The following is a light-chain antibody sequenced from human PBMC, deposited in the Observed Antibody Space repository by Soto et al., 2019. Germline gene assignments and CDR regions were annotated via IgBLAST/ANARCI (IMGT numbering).Light chain of an antibody. CDR1: QSVSSN. CDR2: GAS. CDR3: QQYDNLPSIT. J-gene: IGKJ5*01. V-gene: IGKV3-15*01. Sequence: EIVMSQSPATLSVSPGERATLSCRASQSVSSNLAGYQQKPGPAPRLLIYGASTRATGIPARFSGSGSGTEFTLTISRLEPGDFAVYYCQQYDNLPSITFGQGTRLEIK.